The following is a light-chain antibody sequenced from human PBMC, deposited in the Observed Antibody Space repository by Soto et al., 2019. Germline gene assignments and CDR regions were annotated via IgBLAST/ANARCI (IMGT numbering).Light chain of an antibody. CDR1: QSISTA. CDR3: QQYYSYSVT. J-gene: IGKJ5*01. Sequence: DIQMTQSPSTLSASVGDRVTITCRASQSISTALAWYQQKPGKAPKLLIYDASSLESGVSSRFSASGSGTEFTLTISSLQPDDFATYYCQQYYSYSVTFGQGTLLEIK. CDR2: DAS. V-gene: IGKV1-5*01.